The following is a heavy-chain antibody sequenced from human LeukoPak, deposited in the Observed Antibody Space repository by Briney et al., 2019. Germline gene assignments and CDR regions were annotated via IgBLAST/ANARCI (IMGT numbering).Heavy chain of an antibody. Sequence: SETLSLTCTVSGVSITTYYWNWVRQPPGKGLEWIGHMFYSGTTSYNPSPKSRVAISVDTFKSRVSLTVTSVTAADTAVYYCVGEKSFFGEAIWSQGTLVTVSS. CDR3: VGEKSFFGEAI. D-gene: IGHD3-10*01. J-gene: IGHJ3*02. V-gene: IGHV4-59*01. CDR2: MFYSGTT. CDR1: GVSITTYY.